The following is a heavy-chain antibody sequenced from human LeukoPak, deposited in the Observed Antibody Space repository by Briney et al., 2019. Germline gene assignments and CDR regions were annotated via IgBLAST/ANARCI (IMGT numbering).Heavy chain of an antibody. Sequence: PGGSLRLSCAASGFTFSSYGMHWVRQAPGKGLEYVSAISSNGGSTYYANSVKGRFTISRDNSKNTLYFQMNSLRVEDTAVYYCATLTGGYGDYALDYWGQGTLVTVSS. CDR1: GFTFSSYG. J-gene: IGHJ4*02. CDR3: ATLTGGYGDYALDY. V-gene: IGHV3-64*01. D-gene: IGHD4-17*01. CDR2: ISSNGGST.